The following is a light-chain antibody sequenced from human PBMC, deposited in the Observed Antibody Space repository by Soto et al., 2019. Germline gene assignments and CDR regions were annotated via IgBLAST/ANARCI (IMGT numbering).Light chain of an antibody. CDR3: QKYNSASET. V-gene: IGKV1-27*01. CDR1: QGIANY. CDR2: AAS. Sequence: DIQMTQSPSSLSASVGDRVTITCRASQGIANYLAWYQQNPGKVPKVLIYAASTLQSGVPSRFSGTGSGTDFTLTISSLQPEDVATYYCQKYNSASETFGPGTKVDLK. J-gene: IGKJ3*01.